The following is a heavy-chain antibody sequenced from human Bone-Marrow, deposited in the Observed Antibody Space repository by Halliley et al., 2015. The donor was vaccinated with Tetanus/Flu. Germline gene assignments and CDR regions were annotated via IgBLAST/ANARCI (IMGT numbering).Heavy chain of an antibody. J-gene: IGHJ6*02. V-gene: IGHV3-23*01. D-gene: IGHD3-10*01. CDR3: ARVGQNYGLDV. Sequence: EWGSTRSGSGGSTHFADSVKGRFIVSRDNAKHTVSLQMNSLRAGDSAVYVCARVGQNYGLDVWGQGTTVTVSS. CDR2: RSGSGGST.